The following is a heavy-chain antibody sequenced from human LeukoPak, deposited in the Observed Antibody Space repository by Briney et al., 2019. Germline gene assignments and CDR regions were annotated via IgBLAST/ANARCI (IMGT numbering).Heavy chain of an antibody. CDR1: GFTFSIHG. J-gene: IGHJ4*02. V-gene: IGHV3-23*01. CDR3: AKRVPYSSSSVYFDN. Sequence: GGSLRLSCAASGFTFSIHGMSWVRQASGKGLEWVSAVSDSGSDTYYADSVKGRFTVSRDNSKNTLYLQMNSLIAEDTSVYYCAKRVPYSSSSVYFDNWGQGTLVTVSS. CDR2: VSDSGSDT. D-gene: IGHD6-6*01.